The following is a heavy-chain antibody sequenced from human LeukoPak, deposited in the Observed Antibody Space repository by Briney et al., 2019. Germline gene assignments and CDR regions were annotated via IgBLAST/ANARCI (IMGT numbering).Heavy chain of an antibody. CDR3: AKEVRGDAFDI. J-gene: IGHJ3*02. CDR1: GFTFSHFA. CDR2: ISYDGSNK. Sequence: GGSLRLSCAASGFTFSHFAMSWVRQAPGKGLEWVAVISYDGSNKDYADSVKGRFTISRDNTKNTLFLQMNSLRAEDTAVYYCAKEVRGDAFDIWGQGTMVTVSS. V-gene: IGHV3-30*18. D-gene: IGHD3-16*01.